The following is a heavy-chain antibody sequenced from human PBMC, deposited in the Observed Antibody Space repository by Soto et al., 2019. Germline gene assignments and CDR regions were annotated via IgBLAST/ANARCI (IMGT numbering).Heavy chain of an antibody. Sequence: AETLSLTCTVSGDSITSYWWIWVRQPPGKGLEWIAYIHYSEGSNYNPSLKSRVTISVDTPKNQVSLKLSSVTAADTAVYFCARHGWLVRGVGSYWFDPWGQGTLVTVSS. CDR1: GDSITSYW. D-gene: IGHD6-19*01. V-gene: IGHV4-59*01. J-gene: IGHJ5*02. CDR2: IHYSEGS. CDR3: ARHGWLVRGVGSYWFDP.